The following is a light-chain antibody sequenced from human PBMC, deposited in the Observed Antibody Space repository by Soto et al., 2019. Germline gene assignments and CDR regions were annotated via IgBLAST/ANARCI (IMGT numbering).Light chain of an antibody. J-gene: IGKJ5*01. CDR3: QQYNNWPPIT. Sequence: IVMTQSPATLSVSPGEGATVSCRARQSVSSNLAWYQQKPRQAPRLLIYGASTRATGIPARFSGSGSGTEFTLTISSLQSEDFAVYYCQQYNNWPPITFGQGTRLEIK. CDR1: QSVSSN. CDR2: GAS. V-gene: IGKV3-15*01.